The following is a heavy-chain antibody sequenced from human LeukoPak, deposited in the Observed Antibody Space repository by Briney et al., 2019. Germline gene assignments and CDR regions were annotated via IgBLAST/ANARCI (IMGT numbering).Heavy chain of an antibody. V-gene: IGHV3-23*01. CDR3: AKDGVRGVIITSPFDY. Sequence: GGSLRLSCAASGFTFSSYAMSWVRQAPGKGLEWVSAISGSGGSTYYADSVKGRFTISRDNSKNTLYLQMNSLRAEDTAVYYCAKDGVRGVIITSPFDYWGQGTLVTVSS. J-gene: IGHJ4*02. CDR1: GFTFSSYA. D-gene: IGHD3-10*01. CDR2: ISGSGGST.